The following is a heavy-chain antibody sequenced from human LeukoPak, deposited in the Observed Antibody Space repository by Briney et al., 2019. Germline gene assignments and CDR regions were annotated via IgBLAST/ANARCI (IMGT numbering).Heavy chain of an antibody. V-gene: IGHV1-69*05. CDR2: IIPIFGTA. J-gene: IGHJ6*03. CDR1: GGTFSSYA. CDR3: ARGVSGYQGYYNMDV. D-gene: IGHD3-22*01. Sequence: SVKVSCKATGGTFSSYAINWVRQAPGQGLEWVGRIIPIFGTANYAQKFQGRVTITTDESTSTAYMELSSLRSEDTAVYYCARGVSGYQGYYNMDVWDKGSTVTVSS.